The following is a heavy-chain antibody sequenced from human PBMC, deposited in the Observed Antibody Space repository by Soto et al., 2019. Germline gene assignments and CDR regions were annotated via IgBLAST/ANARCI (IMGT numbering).Heavy chain of an antibody. CDR2: ISTYNGNT. CDR3: SRGPTDYYDNSGNYFLDY. D-gene: IGHD3-22*01. Sequence: GASGKVSCKASCYTFTTYGMRWVRQAPGQGPEGMGWISTYNGNTKYAERLQGRVTMTTDTTTSTAYMELRSLRSDDTAVYYCSRGPTDYYDNSGNYFLDYWGQGTLVNVPS. CDR1: CYTFTTYG. V-gene: IGHV1-18*01. J-gene: IGHJ4*02.